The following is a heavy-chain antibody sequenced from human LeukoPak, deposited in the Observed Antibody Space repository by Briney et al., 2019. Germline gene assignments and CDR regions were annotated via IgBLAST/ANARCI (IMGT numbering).Heavy chain of an antibody. D-gene: IGHD3-22*01. CDR1: GSTFSSYA. V-gene: IGHV3-30*04. Sequence: GGSLRLSCAASGSTFSSYAMHWVRQAPGKGLEWVAVISYDGSNKYYADSVKARFTISRDNSKNTLYLQMNSLRAEDTAVYYCARGLAYYYDSSAYFLDYWGQGTLVTVSS. CDR3: ARGLAYYYDSSAYFLDY. CDR2: ISYDGSNK. J-gene: IGHJ4*02.